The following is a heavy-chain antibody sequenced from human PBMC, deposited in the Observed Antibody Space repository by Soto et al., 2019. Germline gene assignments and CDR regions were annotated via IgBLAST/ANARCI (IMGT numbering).Heavy chain of an antibody. Sequence: AASVKVSCKASGYTFTSYGISWVRQAPGQGLEWMGWISAYNGNTNYAQKLQGRVTMTTDTSTSTAYMELRSLRSDDTAVYYCARAVAGFGYYYYGMDVWGQGTTVTVSS. V-gene: IGHV1-18*01. CDR1: GYTFTSYG. D-gene: IGHD6-19*01. CDR3: ARAVAGFGYYYYGMDV. J-gene: IGHJ6*02. CDR2: ISAYNGNT.